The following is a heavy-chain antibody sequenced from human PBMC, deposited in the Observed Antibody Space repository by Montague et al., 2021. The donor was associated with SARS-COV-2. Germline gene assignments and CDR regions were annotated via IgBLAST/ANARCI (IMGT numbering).Heavy chain of an antibody. CDR3: ARGAVWIRFGGFFQCFDP. CDR1: GGSVSSGSYY. D-gene: IGHD3-16*01. V-gene: IGHV4-61*01. CDR2: IYYSGST. Sequence: ETLSLTCTVSGGSVSSGSYYWSWIRQPPGKGLEWIGYIYYSGSTNYNPSLKSRVTISVDTSKNQFSLKLSSVTAADTAVYYCARGAVWIRFGGFFQCFDPWGQGTLVTVSS. J-gene: IGHJ5*02.